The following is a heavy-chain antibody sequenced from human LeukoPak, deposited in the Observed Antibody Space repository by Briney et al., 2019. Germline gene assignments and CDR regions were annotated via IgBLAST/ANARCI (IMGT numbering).Heavy chain of an antibody. CDR3: ARLGDGYTSNSPDAFDI. V-gene: IGHV4-31*03. CDR2: IYHSGST. CDR1: GGSISSGGYY. Sequence: SQTLSLTCIVSGGSISSGGYYWSWIRQHPGKGLEWIGYIYHSGSTNYNPSLKSRVTISIDTSKNQFALKMSSVTAADTAVYYRARLGDGYTSNSPDAFDIWGQGTMVTVSS. J-gene: IGHJ3*02. D-gene: IGHD5-24*01.